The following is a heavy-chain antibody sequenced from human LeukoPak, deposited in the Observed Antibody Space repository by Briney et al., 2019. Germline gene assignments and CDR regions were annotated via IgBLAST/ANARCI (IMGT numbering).Heavy chain of an antibody. D-gene: IGHD6-19*01. CDR1: GFTLNYYW. J-gene: IGHJ4*02. V-gene: IGHV3-7*01. CDR3: AKDGRQWLLTGGFDS. Sequence: HPGGSLRLSCAASGFTLNYYWMTWVRQAPGKGLEWVANIKEDGREKYYVDSVKGRFTISRDNAKNSLYLEMNSLRADDTAVYYCAKDGRQWLLTGGFDSWGQGTLVTVSS. CDR2: IKEDGREK.